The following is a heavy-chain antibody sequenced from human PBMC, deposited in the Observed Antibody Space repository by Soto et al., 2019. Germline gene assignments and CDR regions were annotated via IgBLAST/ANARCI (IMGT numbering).Heavy chain of an antibody. CDR2: IYWDDDK. J-gene: IGHJ5*02. CDR1: GFSLITSGVG. D-gene: IGHD3-16*01. CDR3: AHIVTGCFT. Sequence: QITLKESGPTLVKPTQTLTLTCTISGFSLITSGVGVGWVRQPPGKALEWLALIYWDDDKRYSPSLKSRLTITKDPSKNQVVLTMTNMDPVDTATYYCAHIVTGCFTWGRGALVTVSS. V-gene: IGHV2-5*02.